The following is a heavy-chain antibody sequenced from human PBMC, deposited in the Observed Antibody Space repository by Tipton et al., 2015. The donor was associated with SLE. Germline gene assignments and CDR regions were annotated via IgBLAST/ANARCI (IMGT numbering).Heavy chain of an antibody. CDR1: GFTFTGYY. CDR2: IDLNTGGT. D-gene: IGHD6-19*01. J-gene: IGHJ4*02. Sequence: QVQLVQSGAEVKKPGASVKVSCTASGFTFTGYYMHWVRQAPGQGLEWMGWIDLNTGGTNYAHNFQGRVTMTRDTSITTAYMELRRLTSDDTAVYYCARGDPNSSAWSLLYFDYWGQGILVTVSS. V-gene: IGHV1-2*02. CDR3: ARGDPNSSAWSLLYFDY.